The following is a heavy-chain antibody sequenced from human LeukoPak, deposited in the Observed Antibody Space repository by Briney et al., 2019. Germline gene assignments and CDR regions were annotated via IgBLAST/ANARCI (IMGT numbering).Heavy chain of an antibody. J-gene: IGHJ3*02. D-gene: IGHD2-21*02. CDR1: GFTFSSYG. Sequence: GGSLRLSCAASGFTFSSYGMHWVRQAPGKGLEWVTIISYDGSNKYYADSVKGRFTISRDNSKNTLYLQMNSLRAEDTAVYSCARDRVLAYCGGDCPHDAFDIWGQGTMVTVSS. V-gene: IGHV3-30*03. CDR2: ISYDGSNK. CDR3: ARDRVLAYCGGDCPHDAFDI.